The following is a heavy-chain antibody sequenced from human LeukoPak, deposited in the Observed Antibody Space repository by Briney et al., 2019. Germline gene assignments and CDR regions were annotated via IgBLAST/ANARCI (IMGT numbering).Heavy chain of an antibody. V-gene: IGHV4-4*02. CDR1: GGSISSSNW. Sequence: SETLSLTCAVSGGSISSSNWWSWVRQPPGKGQEWIGEIYHSGSTNYNPSLKSRVTISVDKSKNQFSLKLSSVTAADTAVYYCASRYSSGWYWFDPWGQGTLVTVSS. CDR3: ASRYSSGWYWFDP. J-gene: IGHJ5*02. D-gene: IGHD6-19*01. CDR2: IYHSGST.